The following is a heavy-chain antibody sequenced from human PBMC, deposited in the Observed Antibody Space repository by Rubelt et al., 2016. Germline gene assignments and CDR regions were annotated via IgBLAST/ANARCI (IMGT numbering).Heavy chain of an antibody. D-gene: IGHD2-15*01. CDR2: ISYDGSNK. V-gene: IGHV3-30*07. J-gene: IGHJ3*02. CDR3: ARDRPGSAFDI. Sequence: EWVAVISYDGSNKYYADSVKGRFTISRDNAKNSLYLQMNSLRAEDTAVYYCARDRPGSAFDIWGQGTMVTVSS.